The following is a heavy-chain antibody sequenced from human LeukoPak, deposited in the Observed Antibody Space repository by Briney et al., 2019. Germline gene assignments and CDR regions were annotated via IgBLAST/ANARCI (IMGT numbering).Heavy chain of an antibody. D-gene: IGHD2-21*01. Sequence: EGSVRVSCAASGFTFSSYAMNWVRQAPGKGLEWVAAINGSGGSTYYADTVQGRVTISRDNSKNTLYMQMNSLRAEDTAVYYCATFLHTHVVVANYYFDYWGQRALVSASS. CDR1: GFTFSSYA. J-gene: IGHJ4*02. V-gene: IGHV3-23*01. CDR2: INGSGGST. CDR3: ATFLHTHVVVANYYFDY.